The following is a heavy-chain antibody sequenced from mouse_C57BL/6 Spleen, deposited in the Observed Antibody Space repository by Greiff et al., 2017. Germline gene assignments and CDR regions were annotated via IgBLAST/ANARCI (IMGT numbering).Heavy chain of an antibody. CDR3: ARDSNFFDY. V-gene: IGHV3-6*01. Sequence: EVQLQESGPGLVKPSQSLSLTCSVTGYSITSGYYWNWIRQFPGNKLEWMGYISYDGSNNSNPSLKNRISITRDTAKNQFFLKLNSVTTEDTATYYCARDSNFFDYWGQGTTLTVSS. J-gene: IGHJ2*01. D-gene: IGHD1-1*01. CDR1: GYSITSGYY. CDR2: ISYDGSN.